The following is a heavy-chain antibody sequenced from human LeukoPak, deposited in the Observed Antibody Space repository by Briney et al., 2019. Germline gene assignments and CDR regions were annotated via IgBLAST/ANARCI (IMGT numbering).Heavy chain of an antibody. D-gene: IGHD6-19*01. V-gene: IGHV3-23*01. CDR1: GFTFSSYA. CDR3: AKDFSSGWELDY. Sequence: GSLRLSCAASGFTFSSYAMSWVRQAPGKGLEWVSAISGSGGSTYYADSVKGRFTISRDNSKNTLYLQMNSLRAEDTAVYYCAKDFSSGWELDYWGQGTLVTVSS. J-gene: IGHJ4*02. CDR2: ISGSGGST.